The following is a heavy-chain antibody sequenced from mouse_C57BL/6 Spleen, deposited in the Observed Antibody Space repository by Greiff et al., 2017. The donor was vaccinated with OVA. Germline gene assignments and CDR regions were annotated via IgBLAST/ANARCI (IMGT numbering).Heavy chain of an antibody. CDR2: INPNTGGT. V-gene: IGHV1-22*01. D-gene: IGHD1-1*01. CDR3: ARITTVSLFDY. Sequence: EVQLQESGPELVKPGASVKMSCKASGYTFTDYNMHWVKQSHGKSLEWIGYINPNTGGTSYNQKFKGKATLTVNKSSSTAYMELRSLTSEDSAVYYCARITTVSLFDYWGQGTTLTVSS. CDR1: GYTFTDYN. J-gene: IGHJ2*01.